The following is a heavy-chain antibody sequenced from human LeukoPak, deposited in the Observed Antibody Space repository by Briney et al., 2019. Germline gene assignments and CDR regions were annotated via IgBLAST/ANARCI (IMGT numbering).Heavy chain of an antibody. D-gene: IGHD6-6*01. Sequence: SETLSLTCTVSGGSISSSSYYWGWIRQPPGKGLEWIGSIYYSGSTYYNPSLKSRVTISVDTSKNQFSLKLSSVTAADTAVYYCARHMSYSSSSAFGYWGQGTLVTVSS. CDR1: GGSISSSSYY. J-gene: IGHJ4*02. CDR3: ARHMSYSSSSAFGY. V-gene: IGHV4-39*01. CDR2: IYYSGST.